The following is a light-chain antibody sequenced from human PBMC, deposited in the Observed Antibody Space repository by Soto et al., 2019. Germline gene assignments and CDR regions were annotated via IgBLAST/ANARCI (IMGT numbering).Light chain of an antibody. V-gene: IGLV1-47*02. CDR3: AAWDDSLSGWV. CDR2: SNN. J-gene: IGLJ3*02. Sequence: QPVLTQPPSASGTPGQRVTISCSGSSSNIGSNYVYWYQQLPGTAPKLLIYSNNQRPSGVPDRFSGSKSGTSAFLAISGLRSEDEADYYCAAWDDSLSGWVFGGGTKLTVL. CDR1: SSNIGSNY.